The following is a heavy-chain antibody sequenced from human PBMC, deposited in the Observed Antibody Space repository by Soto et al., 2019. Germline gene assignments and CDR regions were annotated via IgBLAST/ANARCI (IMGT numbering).Heavy chain of an antibody. CDR3: ARWGDYYGSSGYFYAFEI. V-gene: IGHV1-3*01. CDR2: INAGNGNT. D-gene: IGHD3-22*01. J-gene: IGHJ3*02. CDR1: GYTFTSYA. Sequence: AAVKVSCKASGYTFTSYAMHWVRQAPGQRLEWMGWINAGNGNTKYSQQFQGRVTITRDTPASTAYMELSSLRSEDTAVYYCARWGDYYGSSGYFYAFEIWGQGTMVTVSS.